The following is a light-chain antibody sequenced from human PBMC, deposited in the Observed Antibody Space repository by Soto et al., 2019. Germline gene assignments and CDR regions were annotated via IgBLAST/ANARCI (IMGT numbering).Light chain of an antibody. J-gene: IGLJ1*01. CDR1: SSDVGGYNY. CDR3: YSYTSSNTYV. V-gene: IGLV2-14*03. CDR2: DVS. Sequence: QSALTQPASVSGSPGQSITISCTGTSSDVGGYNYVSWYQHHPGKVPQLMIYDVSNRPSGVSNRFSGSKSGNTASLTISGLQAEDEADYSCYSYTSSNTYVFGTGTKVTVL.